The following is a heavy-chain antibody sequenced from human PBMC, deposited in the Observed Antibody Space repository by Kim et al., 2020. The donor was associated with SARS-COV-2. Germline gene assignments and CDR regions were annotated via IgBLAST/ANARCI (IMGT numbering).Heavy chain of an antibody. V-gene: IGHV5-10-1*01. J-gene: IGHJ6*02. CDR2: IDPSDSYT. CDR1: GYSFTSYW. CDR3: ARQGGIAAAGTLYYYYGMDV. D-gene: IGHD6-13*01. Sequence: GESLKISCKGSGYSFTSYWISWVRQMPGKGLEWMGRIDPSDSYTNYSPSFQGHVTISADKSISTAYLQWSSLKASDTAMYYCARQGGIAAAGTLYYYYGMDVWGQGTTVTVSS.